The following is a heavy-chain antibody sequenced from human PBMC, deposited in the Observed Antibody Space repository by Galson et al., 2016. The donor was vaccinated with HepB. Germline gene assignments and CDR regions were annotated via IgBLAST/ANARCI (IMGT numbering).Heavy chain of an antibody. CDR1: GFTFSNSA. CDR2: ISYHGSDI. Sequence: SLRLSCAASGFTFSNSAMHWVRQAPGKGLEWLAVISYHGSDIFYADSVKGRFTISRDNPKKTLFLQLNNLRSEDTAVYYCARDLFSSSSFIDLWGQGTLVTVSS. J-gene: IGHJ5*02. D-gene: IGHD2-2*01. V-gene: IGHV3-30-3*01. CDR3: ARDLFSSSSFIDL.